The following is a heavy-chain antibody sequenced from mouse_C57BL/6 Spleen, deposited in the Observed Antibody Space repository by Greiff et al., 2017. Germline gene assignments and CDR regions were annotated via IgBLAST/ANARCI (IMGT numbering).Heavy chain of an antibody. D-gene: IGHD1-1*01. J-gene: IGHJ1*03. CDR3: ARSDYGSSYWYFDV. CDR1: GYTFTSYG. CDR2: IYIGNGYT. V-gene: IGHV1-58*01. Sequence: VQLKESGAELVRPGSSVKMSCKTSGYTFTSYGINWVKQRPGQGLEWIGYIYIGNGYTEYNEKFKGKATLTSDTSSSTAYMQLSSLTSEDSAIYFCARSDYGSSYWYFDVWGTGTTVTVSS.